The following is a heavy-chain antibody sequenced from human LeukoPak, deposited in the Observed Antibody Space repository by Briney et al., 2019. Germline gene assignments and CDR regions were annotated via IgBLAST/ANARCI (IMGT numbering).Heavy chain of an antibody. CDR1: GYTFTTYF. D-gene: IGHD2-15*01. V-gene: IGHV1-2*02. CDR3: ARGYLEYFQD. J-gene: IGHJ1*01. Sequence: GASVKVSCKASGYTFTTYFMHWVRQAPGQRLEWMGCINPDSGGTNYPQKFQGIITMTRDTSTSTVYLELSSLRPDDTAVYYCARGYLEYFQDWGQGTLVTVSS. CDR2: INPDSGGT.